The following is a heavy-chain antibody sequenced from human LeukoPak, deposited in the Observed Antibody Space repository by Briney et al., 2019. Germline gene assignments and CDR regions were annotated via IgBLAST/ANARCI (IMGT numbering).Heavy chain of an antibody. J-gene: IGHJ6*04. CDR1: GGSFSGYY. Sequence: SETLSLTRAVYGGSFSGYYWSWIRQPPGKGLEWIGEINHSGSTNYNPSLKSRVTISVGTSKNQFSLKLSSVTAADTAVYYCARGPEGGMDVWGKGTTVTVSS. CDR2: INHSGST. CDR3: ARGPEGGMDV. V-gene: IGHV4-34*01.